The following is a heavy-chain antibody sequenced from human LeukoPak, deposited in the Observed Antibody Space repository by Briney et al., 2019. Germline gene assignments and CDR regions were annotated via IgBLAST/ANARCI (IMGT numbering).Heavy chain of an antibody. CDR2: IYYGGST. V-gene: IGHV4-59*01. D-gene: IGHD3-3*01. CDR3: ARVGILRFPSNWFDP. CDR1: GASFSSYD. Sequence: SRTLSLTCTVSGASFSSYDWSWVRQPPGKGLEWMGYIYYGGSTRYNPSLKRRGTISVDTSKNQYSLKLSSVTAEATAVYYCARVGILRFPSNWFDPWGQGTLVTVSS. J-gene: IGHJ5*02.